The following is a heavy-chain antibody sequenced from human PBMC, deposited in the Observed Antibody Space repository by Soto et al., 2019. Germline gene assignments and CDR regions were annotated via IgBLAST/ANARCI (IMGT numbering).Heavy chain of an antibody. CDR3: ATRGGDYYGSGSYPFDY. V-gene: IGHV3-23*01. CDR2: ISGSGGST. Sequence: EVQLLESGGGSVQPGGSLRLSCAASGFTFSSYAMSWVRQAPGKGLEWVSGISGSGGSTDYADSVKGRITISRDNSKNTLYLQLNSLRAEDTAVYYCATRGGDYYGSGSYPFDYWGQGTLVTVSS. D-gene: IGHD3-10*01. J-gene: IGHJ4*02. CDR1: GFTFSSYA.